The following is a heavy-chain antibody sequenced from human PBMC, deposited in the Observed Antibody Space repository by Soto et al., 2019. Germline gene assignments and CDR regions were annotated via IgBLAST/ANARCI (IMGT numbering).Heavy chain of an antibody. Sequence: GGSLRLSCAASGFTFSSYEMNWVRQAPGKGLEWVSYISSSGSTIYYADSVKGRFTISRDNAKNSLYLQMNSLRAEDTAVYYCARDAAXYDFWSGSPHYYYGMDVWGQGTTVTVSS. CDR2: ISSSGSTI. D-gene: IGHD3-3*01. J-gene: IGHJ6*02. CDR1: GFTFSSYE. V-gene: IGHV3-48*03. CDR3: ARDAAXYDFWSGSPHYYYGMDV.